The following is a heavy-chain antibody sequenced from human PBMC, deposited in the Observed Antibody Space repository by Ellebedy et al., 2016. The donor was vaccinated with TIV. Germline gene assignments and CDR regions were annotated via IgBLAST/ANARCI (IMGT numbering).Heavy chain of an antibody. CDR3: ARVGNYYGGKPSYYFDY. CDR2: IIPMLGKT. Sequence: AASVKVSCKASGGIFSSYGLSWVRQAPGQGLKWMGGIIPMLGKTNYAQKFRGRVTITADGSTSTAYMELSSLGSEDTAVYYCARVGNYYGGKPSYYFDYWGQGTLVAVSS. V-gene: IGHV1-69*13. D-gene: IGHD4-23*01. CDR1: GGIFSSYG. J-gene: IGHJ4*02.